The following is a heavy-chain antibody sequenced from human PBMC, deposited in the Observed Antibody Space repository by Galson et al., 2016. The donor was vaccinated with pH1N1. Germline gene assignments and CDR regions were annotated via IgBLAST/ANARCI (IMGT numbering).Heavy chain of an antibody. Sequence: SLRLSCAASGFTFSNYGMHWVRQAPGKGLEWVAFVQDDGTTEYYADSMKGRFTISRDNSQKTLYPQMNNLRVDDTAVYYCARDRGAPGSPPLYFLNYWGHGTLVIVS. D-gene: IGHD2-15*01. CDR3: ARDRGAPGSPPLYFLNY. CDR2: VQDDGTTE. V-gene: IGHV3-30*02. CDR1: GFTFSNYG. J-gene: IGHJ4*01.